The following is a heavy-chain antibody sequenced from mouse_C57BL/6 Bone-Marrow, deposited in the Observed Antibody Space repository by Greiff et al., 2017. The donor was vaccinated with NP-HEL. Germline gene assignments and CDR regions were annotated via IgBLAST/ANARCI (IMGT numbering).Heavy chain of an antibody. J-gene: IGHJ4*01. V-gene: IGHV1-42*01. CDR3: ASAQKLYAMDY. Sequence: EVMLVESGPELVKPGASVKISCKASGYSFTGYYMNWVKQSPEKSLEWIGEINPSTGGTTYNQKFKAKATLTVDKSSSTAYMQLKSLTSEDSAVYYCASAQKLYAMDYWGQGTSVTVSS. CDR2: INPSTGGT. CDR1: GYSFTGYY.